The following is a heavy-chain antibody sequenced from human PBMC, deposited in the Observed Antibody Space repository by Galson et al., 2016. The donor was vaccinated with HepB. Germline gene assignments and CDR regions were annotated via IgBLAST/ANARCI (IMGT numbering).Heavy chain of an antibody. D-gene: IGHD3-10*01. CDR1: GFTFSSYA. CDR2: ITYDGSNK. Sequence: SLRLSCAASGFTFSSYAMHWVRQAPGKGLEWVAVITYDGSNKYYADSVKGRFTISRDNSKNTLYLQMNNLRAEDTAVYYCARDRGGGSGSYYNDYYFDYWGQGTLVTVSS. CDR3: ARDRGGGSGSYYNDYYFDY. V-gene: IGHV3-30*04. J-gene: IGHJ4*02.